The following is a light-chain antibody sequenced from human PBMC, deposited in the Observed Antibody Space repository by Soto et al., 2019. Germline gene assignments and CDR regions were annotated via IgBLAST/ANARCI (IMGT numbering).Light chain of an antibody. CDR3: QQYNSWPPDRT. CDR1: QSVSSN. V-gene: IGKV3-15*01. Sequence: EIVMTQSPATLSVSPGERATLSCRASQSVSSNLAWYQQKPGQAPRLLIYGASTRATGIPARFSGSGSGTEFTINISSLQSEDFAIYFCQQYNSWPPDRTFGQGTKVEIK. CDR2: GAS. J-gene: IGKJ1*01.